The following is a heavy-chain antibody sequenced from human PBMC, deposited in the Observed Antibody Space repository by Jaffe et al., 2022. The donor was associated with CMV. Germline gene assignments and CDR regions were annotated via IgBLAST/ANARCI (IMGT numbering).Heavy chain of an antibody. CDR1: GFTFSSYD. D-gene: IGHD3-10*01. V-gene: IGHV3-13*01. CDR2: IGRDGDT. CDR3: VRGGLLPDGFDV. Sequence: EVQLVESGGGLVQPGGSLRLSCTASGFTFSSYDMHWVRQATGKGLEWVSVIGRDGDTSYLGSVKGRFTISRENAKNSLYLQMNTLRAGDTAVYYCVRGGLLPDGFDVWGQGTMVTVSS. J-gene: IGHJ3*01.